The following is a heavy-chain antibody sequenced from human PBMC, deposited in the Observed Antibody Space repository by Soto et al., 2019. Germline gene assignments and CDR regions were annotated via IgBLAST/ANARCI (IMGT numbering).Heavy chain of an antibody. Sequence: SQTFSLTCAISEDIGSSNSAALNCIRQSPSRGLEWLGRTYYRSKWYNDYAVSVKSRITINPDTSKNQFSLQLNSVTPEDTAVYYCVIVLLRRSRTCSHTAGASHIWAQGSRVTVSS. CDR2: TYYRSKWYN. CDR3: VIVLLRRSRTCSHTAGASHI. V-gene: IGHV6-1*01. D-gene: IGHD2-8*02. J-gene: IGHJ3*02. CDR1: EDIGSSNSAA.